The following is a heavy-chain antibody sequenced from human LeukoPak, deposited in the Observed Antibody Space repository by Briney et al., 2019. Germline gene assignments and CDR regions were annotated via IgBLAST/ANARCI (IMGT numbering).Heavy chain of an antibody. D-gene: IGHD3-3*01. CDR2: IYTSGST. Sequence: PSETLSLTCTVSGGSISSYYWNWIRQPPGKGLEWIGYIYTSGSTNYNPSLKSRVTMSVDTSKNQFSLKLSSVTAADTAVYYCARDRRYDFWSDPNWFDPWGQGTLVTVSS. J-gene: IGHJ5*02. CDR3: ARDRRYDFWSDPNWFDP. CDR1: GGSISSYY. V-gene: IGHV4-4*08.